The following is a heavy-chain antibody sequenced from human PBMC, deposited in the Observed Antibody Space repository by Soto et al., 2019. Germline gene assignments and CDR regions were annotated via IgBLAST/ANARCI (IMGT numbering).Heavy chain of an antibody. V-gene: IGHV3-30*03. CDR1: GFTYSLYG. Sequence: GGSLRLSCAASGFTYSLYGMHWVRQAPGKGLEWLALISYDGSDEYYADSVKGRFTISRDNSKNTLYLQMTSLRAEDTAVYYCATLRSSGSYYNSPYYNHGMDVWGQGTTVTVSS. D-gene: IGHD3-10*01. J-gene: IGHJ6*02. CDR3: ATLRSSGSYYNSPYYNHGMDV. CDR2: ISYDGSDE.